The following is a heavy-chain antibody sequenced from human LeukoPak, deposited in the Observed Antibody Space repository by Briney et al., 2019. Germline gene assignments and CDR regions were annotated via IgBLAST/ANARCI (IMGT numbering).Heavy chain of an antibody. D-gene: IGHD1-26*01. J-gene: IGHJ4*02. V-gene: IGHV4-61*01. CDR1: GGSIGGNSY. Sequence: SETLPLTCTVSGGSIGGNSYWSWIRQPPGKGPEWIGHISNSGSTYYSPSLSSRVTISLDTSKNQFSLKLRSVTAADTAVYYCARGGASSIPLDYWGRGTLVIVSS. CDR2: ISNSGST. CDR3: ARGGASSIPLDY.